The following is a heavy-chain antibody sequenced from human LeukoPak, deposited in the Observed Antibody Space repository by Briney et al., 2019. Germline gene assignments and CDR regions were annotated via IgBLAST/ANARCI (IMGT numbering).Heavy chain of an antibody. CDR2: VGTRDGDL. D-gene: IGHD6-13*01. V-gene: IGHV3-23*01. Sequence: QPGGSLRLSCAASGFTISGYYMTWVRQAPGKGLEWVSTVGTRDGDLKYAESVRGRFTISRDNYRNTLYLQLNSVRVEDTAVYYCASWYHDDHWGLGTLVTVAS. CDR1: GFTISGYY. J-gene: IGHJ4*01. CDR3: ASWYHDDH.